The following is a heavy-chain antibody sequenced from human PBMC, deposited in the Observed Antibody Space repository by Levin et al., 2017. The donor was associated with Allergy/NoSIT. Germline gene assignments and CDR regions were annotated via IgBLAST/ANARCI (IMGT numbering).Heavy chain of an antibody. Sequence: EASVKVSCVASGFTFNTYSMNWVRQAPGKGLEWVSSISSSSRYIYYAESLKGRFTVSRDNAKNSLYLQMTSLRAEDTAVYYCATSRQDYGDGRDGLDVWGQGTTATVSS. D-gene: IGHD4-17*01. J-gene: IGHJ6*02. CDR3: ATSRQDYGDGRDGLDV. CDR2: ISSSSRYI. V-gene: IGHV3-21*06. CDR1: GFTFNTYS.